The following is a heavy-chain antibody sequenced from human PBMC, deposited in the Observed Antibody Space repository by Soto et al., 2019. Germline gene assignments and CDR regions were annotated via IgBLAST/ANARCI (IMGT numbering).Heavy chain of an antibody. Sequence: ASVKVSCKTSGATFSSYAITWVRQAPGQGLEWMGGIVPTVDTSTYAQKFHGRVTITADKFTNTVYMELSSLRSDDTAVYYCVRVVAIPGYPDNWGQGTLVTVSS. CDR2: IVPTVDTS. V-gene: IGHV1-69*06. CDR3: VRVVAIPGYPDN. J-gene: IGHJ4*02. CDR1: GATFSSYA. D-gene: IGHD5-12*01.